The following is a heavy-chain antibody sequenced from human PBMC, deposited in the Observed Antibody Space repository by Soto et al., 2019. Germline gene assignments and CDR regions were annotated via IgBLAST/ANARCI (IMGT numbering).Heavy chain of an antibody. Sequence: QVQLQESGPGLVKPSGPLSLTCAVSGGSISSSNWWSWVRQPPGKGLEWIGENYRSGSTNYNPSVRSRVTISVDKSKNQFSLKLSSVTAADTDVYYCARDTRPAAGINWFDPWGQGTLVTVSS. CDR2: NYRSGST. D-gene: IGHD6-13*01. CDR3: ARDTRPAAGINWFDP. CDR1: GGSISSSNW. J-gene: IGHJ5*02. V-gene: IGHV4-4*02.